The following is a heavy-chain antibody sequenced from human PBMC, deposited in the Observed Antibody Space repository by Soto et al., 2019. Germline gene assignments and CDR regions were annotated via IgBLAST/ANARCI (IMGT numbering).Heavy chain of an antibody. Sequence: ASVKVSCKSSGYPFTHYGITWIRQAPGQGLEWMGWISPFNGNTNYGQTLQGRVTLTTETSTSTVYMELRSLRSEDTAVYYCAREVYDSSGYFDYWGQGTLVTVSS. D-gene: IGHD3-22*01. CDR2: ISPFNGNT. CDR1: GYPFTHYG. V-gene: IGHV1-18*01. CDR3: AREVYDSSGYFDY. J-gene: IGHJ4*02.